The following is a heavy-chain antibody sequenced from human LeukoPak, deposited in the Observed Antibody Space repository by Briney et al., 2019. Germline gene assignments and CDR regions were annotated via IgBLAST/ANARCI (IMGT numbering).Heavy chain of an antibody. J-gene: IGHJ4*02. Sequence: GGSLRLSCAASGFTFSSYWMGWVRQAPGKGLEWVANIKQDGSEKYYVDSVKGRFTISRDNAKNSLYLQMNSLRAEDTAVYYCARDLRYYDSSGYPDYWGQGTLVTVSS. V-gene: IGHV3-7*03. D-gene: IGHD3-22*01. CDR3: ARDLRYYDSSGYPDY. CDR1: GFTFSSYW. CDR2: IKQDGSEK.